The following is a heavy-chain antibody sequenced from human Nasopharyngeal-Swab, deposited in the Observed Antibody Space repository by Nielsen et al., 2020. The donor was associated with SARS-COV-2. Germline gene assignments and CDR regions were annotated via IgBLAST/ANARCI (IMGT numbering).Heavy chain of an antibody. CDR1: GFTFDDYA. D-gene: IGHD6-13*01. J-gene: IGHJ2*01. CDR2: ISWNSVSI. CDR3: HSSSWYPLYWHFDV. Sequence: GGSLRLSCAASGFTFDDYAMHWVRQAPGKGLEWVSGISWNSVSIGYADSVKGRFTISRDNAKNSLYLQMNSLRAEDAAVYYCHSSSWYPLYWHFDVWGRGTLVTVSS. V-gene: IGHV3-9*01.